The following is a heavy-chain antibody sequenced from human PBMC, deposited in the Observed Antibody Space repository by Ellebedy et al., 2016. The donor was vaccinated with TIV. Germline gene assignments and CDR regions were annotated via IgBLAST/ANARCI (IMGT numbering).Heavy chain of an antibody. J-gene: IGHJ4*02. CDR2: IWYDGSIN. D-gene: IGHD7-27*01. V-gene: IGHV3-33*01. Sequence: GESLKISCAASGLTFSRYGMHWIRQAPDNGLGWVAVIWYDGSINYLADSVKGRFTISRDNFNNTLYLQMNSLRAEDTAVYWCASWDFDYWGQGTLVTVSS. CDR1: GLTFSRYG. CDR3: ASWDFDY.